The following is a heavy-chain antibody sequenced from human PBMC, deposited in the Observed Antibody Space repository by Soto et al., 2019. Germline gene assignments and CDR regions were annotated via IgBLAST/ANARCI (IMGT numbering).Heavy chain of an antibody. CDR1: GGSVSSGSYY. V-gene: IGHV4-61*01. CDR2: IYYSGST. D-gene: IGHD4-17*01. Sequence: QVQLQESGPGLVKPSETLSLTCTVSGGSVSSGSYYWSWIRQPPGKGLDWIGYIYYSGSTNYNPSLKSRVTISVDTSKNQFSLKLSSVTAADTAVYYCARAYGDYFNWFDPWGQGTLVTVSS. J-gene: IGHJ5*02. CDR3: ARAYGDYFNWFDP.